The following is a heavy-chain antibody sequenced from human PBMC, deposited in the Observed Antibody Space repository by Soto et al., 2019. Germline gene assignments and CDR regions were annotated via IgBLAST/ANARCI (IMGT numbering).Heavy chain of an antibody. CDR2: IYYSGST. J-gene: IGHJ4*02. D-gene: IGHD2-2*01. V-gene: IGHV4-39*01. CDR3: ASTRVVVVPAAPHYFDY. CDR1: GGSISSSSYY. Sequence: QLQLQESGPGLVKPSETLSLTCTVSGGSISSSSYYWGWIRQPPGKGLEWIGSIYYSGSTYYNPSLKSRVTRSVVTSKNQFPLKLSSVTAADTAVYYCASTRVVVVPAAPHYFDYWGQGPLVTVSS.